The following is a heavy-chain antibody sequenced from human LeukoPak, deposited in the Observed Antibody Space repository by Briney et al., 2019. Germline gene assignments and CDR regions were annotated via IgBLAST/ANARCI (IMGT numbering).Heavy chain of an antibody. V-gene: IGHV3-74*01. CDR2: INSDGSST. CDR3: AREGRVSGYDFDS. D-gene: IGHD5-12*01. J-gene: IGHJ4*02. Sequence: QPGGSLRLSCAASGFTFSSYWMHWVRQAPGKGLVWVSRINSDGSSTTYADSVKGRFTISRDNAKNTLYLQMNSLRVEDTAVYYCAREGRVSGYDFDSWGQGNLVTVSS. CDR1: GFTFSSYW.